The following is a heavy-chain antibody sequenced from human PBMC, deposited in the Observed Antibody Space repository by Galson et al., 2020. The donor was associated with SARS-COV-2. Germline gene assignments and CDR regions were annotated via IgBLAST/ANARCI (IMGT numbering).Heavy chain of an antibody. CDR1: GXXXXXXXXX. D-gene: IGHD3-10*01. CDR3: AHRRFLSGTIDY. J-gene: IGHJ4*02. CDR2: XYWDDDK. Sequence: ESGPTLVKPTQTLTLTCTFSGXXXXXXXXXXGXXXXXXXXXXXXXXXXYWDDDKRYSPSLKSRLTITKDTSKNQVVLTMTNMDPVDTATYYCAHRRFLSGTIDYWGQGTLVTVSS. V-gene: IGHV2-5*02.